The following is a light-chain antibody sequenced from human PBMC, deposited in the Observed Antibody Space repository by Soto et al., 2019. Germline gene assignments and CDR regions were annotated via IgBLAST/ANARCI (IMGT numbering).Light chain of an antibody. CDR3: QHYGSSPGLT. Sequence: ERVFFQSLSPLPLSLGDRATVYCWSSQSVTSSYLAWYQQKPGQAPRLLISGASSRATGIPDRFSGSGSGTDFTLTISRLESEDSAVYYCQHYGSSPGLTFGGGTKVDIK. V-gene: IGKV3-20*01. J-gene: IGKJ4*01. CDR2: GAS. CDR1: QSVTSSY.